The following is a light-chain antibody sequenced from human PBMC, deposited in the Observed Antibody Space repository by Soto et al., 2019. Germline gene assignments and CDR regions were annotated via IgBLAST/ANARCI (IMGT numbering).Light chain of an antibody. Sequence: QSVLTKPASVSGSPGQSITISCAGTSSDIGGYNYVSWYQQHPGKAPKVMIYEVSNRPSGVSNRFSGSKSGNTASLTISGLXAEDEADYYCSSYTSSSTLYVFGSGTKVTVL. J-gene: IGLJ1*01. CDR1: SSDIGGYNY. V-gene: IGLV2-14*01. CDR2: EVS. CDR3: SSYTSSSTLYV.